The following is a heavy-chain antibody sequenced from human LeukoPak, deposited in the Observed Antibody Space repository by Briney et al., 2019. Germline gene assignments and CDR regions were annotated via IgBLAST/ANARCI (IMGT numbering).Heavy chain of an antibody. CDR1: AGSFSGYY. CDR2: INHSGST. CDR3: ARGGGRGAFDPYYFDY. D-gene: IGHD2-15*01. J-gene: IGHJ4*02. V-gene: IGHV4-34*01. Sequence: KSSETLSLTCAVYAGSFSGYYWSWIRQPPGKGLEWIGEINHSGSTNYSPSLKSRVTISVDTSKNQFSLKLSSVTAADTAVFFCARGGGRGAFDPYYFDYWGQGTLVTVSS.